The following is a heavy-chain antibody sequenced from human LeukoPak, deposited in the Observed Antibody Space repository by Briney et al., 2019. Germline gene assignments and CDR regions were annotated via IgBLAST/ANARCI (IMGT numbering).Heavy chain of an antibody. CDR3: ARDGGRDFWSGYSPFDY. CDR1: GGTFSSYA. Sequence: ASVKVSCKASGGTFSSYAISWVRQAPGQGLEWMGWISAYNGNTNYAQKLQGRVTMTTDTSTSTAYMELRSLRSDDTAVYYCARDGGRDFWSGYSPFDYWGRGTLVTVSS. V-gene: IGHV1-18*01. J-gene: IGHJ4*02. CDR2: ISAYNGNT. D-gene: IGHD3-3*01.